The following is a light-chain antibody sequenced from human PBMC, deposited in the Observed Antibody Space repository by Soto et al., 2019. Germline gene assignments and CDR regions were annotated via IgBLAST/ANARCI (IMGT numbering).Light chain of an antibody. J-gene: IGKJ4*01. V-gene: IGKV3-11*01. CDR2: ESS. CDR1: QNVANY. CDR3: QKYNSAPLT. Sequence: EIVLTQSPATLSLSPGERATLSCRASQNVANYLDWYQQKPGQAPRLLIYESSNRATGIAARFSGSGSGTDFTLTISSLQPEDVAAYYCQKYNSAPLTFGGGTKVEIK.